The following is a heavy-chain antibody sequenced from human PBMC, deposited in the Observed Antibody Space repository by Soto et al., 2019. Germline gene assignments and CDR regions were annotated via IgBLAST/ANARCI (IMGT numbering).Heavy chain of an antibody. V-gene: IGHV4-59*01. CDR2: IYYSGST. Sequence: SETPSLTCPVSGGSISSYYWSWIRQPPGKGLEWIGYIYYSGSTNYNPSLKSRVTISVDTSKNQFSLKLSSVTAADTAVYYCATDGGGSGSYYNPAYYYYMDVWGKGTTVTVSS. D-gene: IGHD3-10*01. CDR1: GGSISSYY. J-gene: IGHJ6*03. CDR3: ATDGGGSGSYYNPAYYYYMDV.